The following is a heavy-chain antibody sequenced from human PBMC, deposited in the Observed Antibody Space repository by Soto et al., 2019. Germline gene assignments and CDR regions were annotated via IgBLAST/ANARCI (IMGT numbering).Heavy chain of an antibody. CDR2: ITPIFGTT. J-gene: IGHJ3*02. V-gene: IGHV1-69*01. Sequence: QVQLVQSGAEVKKPGSSVKVSCKASGTFKSYAITWVRQAPGQGLEWMGVITPIFGTTNYAQKFQGRVTITADESTSTAYMELSSLRSGDTAVDYCARLRRETYLNDAFDIWGPGTMVTVSS. CDR1: GTFKSYA. CDR3: ARLRRETYLNDAFDI.